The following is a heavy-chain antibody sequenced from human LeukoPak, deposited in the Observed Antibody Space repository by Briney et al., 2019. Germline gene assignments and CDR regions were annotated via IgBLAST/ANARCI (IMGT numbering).Heavy chain of an antibody. CDR3: ARVPNWNYGYYYYCMDV. CDR2: IIPILGTA. V-gene: IGHV1-69*13. D-gene: IGHD1-7*01. Sequence: SVKVSCKASGGTFTSYAINWVRQAPGQGLEWMGGIIPILGTANYAQRFQGRVTITLDESTSTAYMELSSLGSEDTAVYYCARVPNWNYGYYYYCMDVWGKGTTVTVSS. CDR1: GGTFTSYA. J-gene: IGHJ6*03.